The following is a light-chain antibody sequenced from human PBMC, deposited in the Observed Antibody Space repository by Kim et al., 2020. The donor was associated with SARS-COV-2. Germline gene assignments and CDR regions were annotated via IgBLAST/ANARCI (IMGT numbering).Light chain of an antibody. Sequence: VFPGQTASISCSGDKLGNKYAYWYQQKPGQSPVVVIYEDTKRPSGIPERFSGSNSGNTATLTISGTQAMDEADYYCQAWDSSTAVFGTGTQLTVL. CDR3: QAWDSSTAV. J-gene: IGLJ1*01. CDR2: EDT. V-gene: IGLV3-1*01. CDR1: KLGNKY.